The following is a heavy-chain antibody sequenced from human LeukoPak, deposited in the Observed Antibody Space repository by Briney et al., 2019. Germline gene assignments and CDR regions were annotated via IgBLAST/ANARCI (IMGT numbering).Heavy chain of an antibody. D-gene: IGHD6-13*01. CDR3: AREGIAAAGAFDY. J-gene: IGHJ4*02. CDR1: GFTFSSYS. V-gene: IGHV3-21*01. Sequence: GGPLRLSCAASGFTFSSYSMNWVRQAPGKGLEWVSSISSSSSYIYYADSVKGRFTISRDNAKNSLYLQMNSLRAKDTAVYYCAREGIAAAGAFDYWGQGTLVTVSS. CDR2: ISSSSSYI.